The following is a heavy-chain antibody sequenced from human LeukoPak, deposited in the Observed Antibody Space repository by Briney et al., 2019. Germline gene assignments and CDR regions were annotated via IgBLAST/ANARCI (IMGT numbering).Heavy chain of an antibody. CDR1: GFTVSSNY. J-gene: IGHJ4*02. V-gene: IGHV3-53*01. Sequence: PGGSLRLSCAASGFTVSSNYMSWVRQAPGKGLEWVSVIYSGGTTYYADSVKGRFTISRDNSKNTLHLQMNSLRAEDTAVCYCARTLAAAGSPYYFDYWGQGTLVTVSS. CDR2: IYSGGTT. CDR3: ARTLAAAGSPYYFDY. D-gene: IGHD6-13*01.